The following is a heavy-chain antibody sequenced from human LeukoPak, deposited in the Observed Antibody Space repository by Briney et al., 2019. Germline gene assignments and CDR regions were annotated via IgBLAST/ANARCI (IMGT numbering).Heavy chain of an antibody. V-gene: IGHV4-4*07. J-gene: IGHJ1*01. CDR3: ARGLGGSGWEYFPH. CDR2: IYTSGIT. Sequence: SETLSLTCTVSGGSMSSYYWSWIRQPAGKGLEWIGRIYTSGITNYNPSLKSRVTMSVDRSKKQFSPKLSSVTAADTAVYYCARGLGGSGWEYFPHWGQGTLVTVSS. CDR1: GGSMSSYY. D-gene: IGHD6-25*01.